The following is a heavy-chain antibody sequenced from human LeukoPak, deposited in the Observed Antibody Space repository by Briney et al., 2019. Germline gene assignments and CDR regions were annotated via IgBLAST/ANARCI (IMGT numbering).Heavy chain of an antibody. CDR3: AKVDAYLWLGELLFDY. D-gene: IGHD3-10*01. V-gene: IGHV3-23*01. CDR2: ISGSGGST. J-gene: IGHJ4*02. CDR1: GFTFSSYA. Sequence: PGGSLRLSCAASGFTFSSYAMSWVRQAPGKGLEWVSAISGSGGSTYYADSVKGRFTISRDNSKNTLYLQMNSLRAEDTAVYYCAKVDAYLWLGELLFDYWGQGTLVTVSS.